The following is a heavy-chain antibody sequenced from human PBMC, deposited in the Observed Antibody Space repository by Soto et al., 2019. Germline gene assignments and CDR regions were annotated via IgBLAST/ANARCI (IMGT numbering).Heavy chain of an antibody. V-gene: IGHV3-30*03. CDR1: GFTFSESG. J-gene: IGHJ6*02. D-gene: IGHD2-15*01. Sequence: QVQLVESGGGVVQPGRSLRLSCEASGFTFSESGMHWVRQAPGKGLEWVTLISYDSSQKYYIDSVKGRFTISRDNSKNTLYLQMNSLRAEDTAVYYCASYRYGIGGGMDVWGQGTTVTVSS. CDR3: ASYRYGIGGGMDV. CDR2: ISYDSSQK.